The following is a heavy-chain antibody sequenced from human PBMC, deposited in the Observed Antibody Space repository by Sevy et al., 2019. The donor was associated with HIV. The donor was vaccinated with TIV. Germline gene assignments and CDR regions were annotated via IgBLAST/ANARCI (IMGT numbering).Heavy chain of an antibody. V-gene: IGHV3-53*01. CDR3: AREETGYYYGMDV. CDR1: GFTVSSNY. J-gene: IGHJ6*02. CDR2: IYSGGST. Sequence: GGSLRLSCAASGFTVSSNYMSWVRQAPGKGLEWVSVIYSGGSTYYADSVKGRFTISRDNSKNTLYLQMNSLRAKDTAVYYCAREETGYYYGMDVWGQGTTVTVSS.